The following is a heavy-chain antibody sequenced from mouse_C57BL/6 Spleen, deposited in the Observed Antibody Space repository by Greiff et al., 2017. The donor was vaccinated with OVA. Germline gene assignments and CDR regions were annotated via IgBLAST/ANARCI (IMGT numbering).Heavy chain of an antibody. V-gene: IGHV1-50*01. D-gene: IGHD3-2*02. CDR3: ARSGGNSGY. CDR2: IDPSASYT. J-gene: IGHJ2*01. Sequence: VQLQQPGAELVKPGASVKLSCKASGYTFTSYWMQWVKQRPGQGLEWIGEIDPSASYTNYNQKFKGKATLTVDTSSSTAYMQLSSLTSEDSAVYYGARSGGNSGYWGQGTTLTVSS. CDR1: GYTFTSYW.